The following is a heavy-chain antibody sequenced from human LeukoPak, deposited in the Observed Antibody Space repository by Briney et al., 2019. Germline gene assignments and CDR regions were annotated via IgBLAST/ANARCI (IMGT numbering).Heavy chain of an antibody. CDR1: GFTFSSYN. V-gene: IGHV3-48*02. CDR2: ISSSSSTI. CDR3: ARVQYDYVWGSYRSLDY. D-gene: IGHD3-16*02. Sequence: PGRSLRLSCAASGFTFSSYNMNWVRQAPGKGLEWVSYISSSSSTIYYADSVKGRFTISRDNAKNSLYLQMNSLRDEDTAVYYCARVQYDYVWGSYRSLDYWGQGTLVTVSS. J-gene: IGHJ4*02.